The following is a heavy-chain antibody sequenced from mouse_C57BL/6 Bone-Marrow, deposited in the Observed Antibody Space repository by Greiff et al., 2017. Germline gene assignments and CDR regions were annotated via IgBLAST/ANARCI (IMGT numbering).Heavy chain of an antibody. D-gene: IGHD1-1*01. V-gene: IGHV1-69*01. J-gene: IGHJ1*03. CDR1: GYTFTSYW. CDR2: IDPSDSYT. CDR3: AREGHGSSYDWYFDV. Sequence: QVQLQQPGAELVMPGASVKLSCKASGYTFTSYWMHWVKQRPGQGLGWIGEIDPSDSYTNYNQKFKGKSTLTVDKSSSTAYMQLSSLTSEDSAVYYCAREGHGSSYDWYFDVWGTGTTVTVSS.